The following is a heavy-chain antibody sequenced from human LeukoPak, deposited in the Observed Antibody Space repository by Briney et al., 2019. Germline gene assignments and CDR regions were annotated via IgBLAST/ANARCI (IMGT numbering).Heavy chain of an antibody. CDR3: ARRGGHSWDVGNWFDP. D-gene: IGHD6-13*01. V-gene: IGHV4-39*01. Sequence: SETLFLTCSVSGESIRSTSFWGWIRQSPGMGLERIASTSYSGISYYNPSLSSRVTVFADTSRNQFSLRLSSVTAADTAVYYCARRGGHSWDVGNWFDPWGQGTLVTVSS. J-gene: IGHJ5*02. CDR2: TSYSGIS. CDR1: GESIRSTSF.